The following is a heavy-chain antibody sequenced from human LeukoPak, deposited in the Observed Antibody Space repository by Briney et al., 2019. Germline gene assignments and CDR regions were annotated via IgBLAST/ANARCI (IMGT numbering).Heavy chain of an antibody. V-gene: IGHV4-59*01. CDR3: ARGGWLKTSYYFDF. Sequence: SETLSLTCTVSGASINNCFWSWVRQPPGKGLEWIGYMYSSGSSTYNPSLKSRVTMSIDPSRNQLSLRVTSVTAADTAVYYCARGGWLKTSYYFDFWGQGSLVTVSS. CDR2: MYSSGSS. CDR1: GASINNCF. J-gene: IGHJ4*02. D-gene: IGHD5-24*01.